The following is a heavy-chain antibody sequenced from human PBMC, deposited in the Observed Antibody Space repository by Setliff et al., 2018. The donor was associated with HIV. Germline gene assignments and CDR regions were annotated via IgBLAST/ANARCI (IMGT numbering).Heavy chain of an antibody. J-gene: IGHJ6*02. Sequence: PGGSLRLSCAASGFTFDDYAMHWVRQAPGKGLEWVASISSSGAHIFSADSLKGRFSISRDNGRNSLYLQMNSLRAEDTAVYYCARGARLQYFDWPSYALDVWGQGTTVTVSS. D-gene: IGHD3-9*01. CDR3: ARGARLQYFDWPSYALDV. CDR2: ISSSGAHI. CDR1: GFTFDDYA. V-gene: IGHV3-21*06.